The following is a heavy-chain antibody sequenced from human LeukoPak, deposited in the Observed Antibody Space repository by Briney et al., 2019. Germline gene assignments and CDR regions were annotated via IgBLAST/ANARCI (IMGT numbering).Heavy chain of an antibody. J-gene: IGHJ4*02. D-gene: IGHD3-22*01. Sequence: PGGSLRLSCAASGFTFNRYWMSWVRQAPGKGLEWVANIKQDGSEKYYVDSVKGRFTISRDNAKNSLYLQMNSLRAEDTAVYYCARTRTYYYDSSGYSKPTFDYWGQGTLVTVSS. CDR1: GFTFNRYW. CDR2: IKQDGSEK. CDR3: ARTRTYYYDSSGYSKPTFDY. V-gene: IGHV3-7*01.